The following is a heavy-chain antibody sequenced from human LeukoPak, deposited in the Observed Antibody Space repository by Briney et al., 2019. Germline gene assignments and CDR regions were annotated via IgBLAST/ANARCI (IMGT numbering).Heavy chain of an antibody. CDR2: ISSSSSYM. D-gene: IGHD3-10*01. CDR1: GFTFSSYT. Sequence: PGGSLRLSCAASGFTFSSYTMSWVRQAPGKGLEWVSSISSSSSYMYYADSVKGRFTISRDNAKNSLYLQMDSLRAEDTAVYYCARARADYYGSGSSFYFDYWGQGTLVTVSS. V-gene: IGHV3-21*01. J-gene: IGHJ4*02. CDR3: ARARADYYGSGSSFYFDY.